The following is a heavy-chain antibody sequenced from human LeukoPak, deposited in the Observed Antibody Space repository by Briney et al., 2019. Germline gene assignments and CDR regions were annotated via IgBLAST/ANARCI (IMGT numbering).Heavy chain of an antibody. Sequence: GGSLRLSCAASGFTFSNYRMHWVRQAPGKGLVWVSRINTDGSSTNYADSVKGRFTVSRDNAKNTLYLQMNSLRGEDTAVYFCAREGSDLYYFDSWGRGTLVIVSS. CDR2: INTDGSST. CDR3: AREGSDLYYFDS. D-gene: IGHD6-25*01. J-gene: IGHJ4*02. CDR1: GFTFSNYR. V-gene: IGHV3-74*01.